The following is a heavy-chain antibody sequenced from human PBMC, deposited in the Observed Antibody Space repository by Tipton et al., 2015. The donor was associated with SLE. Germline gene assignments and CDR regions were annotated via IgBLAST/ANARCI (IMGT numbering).Heavy chain of an antibody. J-gene: IGHJ4*02. V-gene: IGHV3-23*01. CDR1: GFTFSSYA. CDR2: ISGSGGST. CDR3: ARGRCSGGSCSHFDY. D-gene: IGHD2-15*01. Sequence: GSLRLSCAASGFTFSSYAMSWVRQAPGKGLEWVSAISGSGGSTYYADSVKGRFTISRDNAKNSLYLQMNSLRAEDTAVYYCARGRCSGGSCSHFDYWGQGTLVTVSS.